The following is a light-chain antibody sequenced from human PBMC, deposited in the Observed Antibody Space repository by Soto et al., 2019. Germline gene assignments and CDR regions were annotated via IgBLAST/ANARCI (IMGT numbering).Light chain of an antibody. CDR2: GAS. Sequence: EIVMTQSPATLSVSTGERATLSCRASQSVSSNLAWYQQKPGQAPRLLIYGASTRATGIPARFSGSGSGTDFTLTISRLEPEDFAVYYCQQYNKWPLITFGQGTRLEIK. V-gene: IGKV3-15*01. CDR3: QQYNKWPLIT. J-gene: IGKJ5*01. CDR1: QSVSSN.